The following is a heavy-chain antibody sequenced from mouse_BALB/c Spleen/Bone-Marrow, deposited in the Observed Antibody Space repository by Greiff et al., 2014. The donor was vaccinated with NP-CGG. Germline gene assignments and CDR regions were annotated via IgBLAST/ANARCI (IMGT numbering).Heavy chain of an antibody. Sequence: EVQLVESGPGLVKPSQSLSLTCTVTGYSITSDYAWNWIRQFPGNKLEWMGYISYSGSTSYNPSLKSRISITRDTSKNQFFLQLYSVTAEDTATYYCTRYDYDGVDYWGQGTTLTVSS. D-gene: IGHD2-4*01. J-gene: IGHJ2*01. V-gene: IGHV3-2*02. CDR3: TRYDYDGVDY. CDR1: GYSITSDYA. CDR2: ISYSGST.